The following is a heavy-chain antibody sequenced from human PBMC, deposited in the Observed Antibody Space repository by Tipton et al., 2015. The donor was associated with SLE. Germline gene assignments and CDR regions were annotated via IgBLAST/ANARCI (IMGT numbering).Heavy chain of an antibody. V-gene: IGHV6-1*01. D-gene: IGHD6-19*01. CDR3: ARGGGSGWMRDMDV. CDR1: GDSASSNSAA. J-gene: IGHJ6*02. Sequence: GLVKPSQTLSLTCAISGDSASSNSAAWNWFRQSPSRGLEWLGGTYYRSKWYNDYAVSVKSRITINPDTSKNQFSLQLNSVTPEDTAVYYCARGGGSGWMRDMDVWGQGTAVTVS. CDR2: TYYRSKWYN.